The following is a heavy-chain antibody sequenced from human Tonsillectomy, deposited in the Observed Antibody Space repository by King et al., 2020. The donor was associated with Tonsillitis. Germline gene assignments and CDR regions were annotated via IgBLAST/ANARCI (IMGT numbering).Heavy chain of an antibody. V-gene: IGHV3-33*08. CDR1: GFILNNHG. CDR3: ARGRGSGDYYMDV. Sequence: VQLVESGGGVVQPGRSLRLSCAASGFILNNHGMHWVRQAPGEGLEWVAVIWSDGSNKNYIDSVKGRFTISRDIVKNTLYLQMDSLRADDTAVYYCARGRGSGDYYMDVWGKGTTVTVSS. J-gene: IGHJ6*03. CDR2: IWSDGSNK. D-gene: IGHD3-10*01.